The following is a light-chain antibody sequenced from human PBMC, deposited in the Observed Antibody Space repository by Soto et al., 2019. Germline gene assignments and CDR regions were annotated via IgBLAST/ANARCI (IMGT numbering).Light chain of an antibody. V-gene: IGLV2-14*03. CDR1: SSDVGAYNY. CDR3: SSFTRSNSYV. CDR2: DVS. Sequence: QSALTQPASVSGSPGQSITISCTGTSSDVGAYNYVSWYQQHPGKVPKLMIYDVSDRPSGVSNRFSGSKSGNTASLIISGLQAEDEADYYCSSFTRSNSYVFGTGTKLTVL. J-gene: IGLJ1*01.